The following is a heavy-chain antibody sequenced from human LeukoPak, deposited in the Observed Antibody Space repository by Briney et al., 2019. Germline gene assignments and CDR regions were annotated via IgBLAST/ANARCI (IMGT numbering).Heavy chain of an antibody. CDR3: ARFSDSEPIDS. V-gene: IGHV4-34*01. CDR2: INHSGGT. J-gene: IGHJ4*02. Sequence: PSETLSLTCAVSGGSLSGYFWSWIGQPPGKALEGIGDINHSGGTSYSPSLKSRVTISVDTPKNQFSLNLNSATAADTAVYFCARFSDSEPIDSWGQGTLVTVSS. D-gene: IGHD1-26*01. CDR1: GGSLSGYF.